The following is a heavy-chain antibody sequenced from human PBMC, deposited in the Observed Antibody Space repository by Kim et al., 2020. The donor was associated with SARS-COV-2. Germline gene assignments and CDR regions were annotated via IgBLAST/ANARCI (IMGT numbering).Heavy chain of an antibody. Sequence: SETLSLTCAVYGGSFSGYYWSWIRQPPGKGLEWIGEINHSGSTNYNPSLKSRVTISVDTSKNQFSLKLSSVTAADTAVYYCARGRGRYCSGGSCYFDYWG. CDR3: ARGRGRYCSGGSCYFDY. J-gene: IGHJ4*03. D-gene: IGHD2-15*01. CDR2: INHSGST. CDR1: GGSFSGYY. V-gene: IGHV4-34*01.